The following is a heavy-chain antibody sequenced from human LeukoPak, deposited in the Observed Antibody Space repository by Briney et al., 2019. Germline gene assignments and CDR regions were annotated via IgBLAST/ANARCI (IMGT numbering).Heavy chain of an antibody. V-gene: IGHV1-46*01. CDR1: GYTFTSHY. D-gene: IGHD3-10*01. CDR3: ATSRLVRGVIILGFDY. J-gene: IGHJ4*02. Sequence: ASVKVSCKASGYTFTSHYMSWVRQAPGQGLEWMGIINPSGGSTNYAQKFQGRVTMTEDTSTDTAYMELSSLRSEDTAVYYCATSRLVRGVIILGFDYWGQGTLVTVSS. CDR2: INPSGGST.